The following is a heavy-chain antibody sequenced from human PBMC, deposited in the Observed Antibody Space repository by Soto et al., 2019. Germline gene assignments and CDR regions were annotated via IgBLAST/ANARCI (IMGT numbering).Heavy chain of an antibody. CDR2: ISYDGNNI. D-gene: IGHD2-8*01. CDR1: GFTFNSYG. V-gene: IGHV3-30*18. J-gene: IGHJ5*02. Sequence: PGGSLRLSCAASGFTFNSYGIHWVRQAPGKALEWVAVISYDGNNIYYGDSVQGRFTISRDNSKNTIYLQMNSLRAEDTAVYYCAKDVGYCTNGVCLYNWFDPWGQGTLVTVPQ. CDR3: AKDVGYCTNGVCLYNWFDP.